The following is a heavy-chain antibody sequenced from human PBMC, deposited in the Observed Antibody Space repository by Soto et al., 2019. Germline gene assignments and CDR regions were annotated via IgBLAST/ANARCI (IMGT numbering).Heavy chain of an antibody. J-gene: IGHJ1*01. CDR1: GFTFSDYG. CDR3: AKDRFQ. CDR2: IWYDGSEK. Sequence: QVQPVESGGGVVQPGASLRLSCAASGFTFSDYGMHWVRQAPGKGLQWVALIWYDGSEKRYAESVKCRFTVSRDNAKNTVYLEMNGLGVEDTAVYYFAKDRFQ. V-gene: IGHV3-30*02.